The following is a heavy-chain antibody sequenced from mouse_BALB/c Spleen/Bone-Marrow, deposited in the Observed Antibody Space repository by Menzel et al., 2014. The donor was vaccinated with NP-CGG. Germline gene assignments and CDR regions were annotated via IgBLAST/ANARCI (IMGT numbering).Heavy chain of an antibody. Sequence: VKLVESGAELVRPGVSVKISCKGSSYTFTDYAMHWVKQSHAKSLEWIGVIGTYYGDATYNQKFKTKATMTVDKSSSTAYMELARLTSEDSALYYCAREGPWFAFWGQGTLVTVSA. CDR1: SYTFTDYA. J-gene: IGHJ3*01. CDR2: IGTYYGDA. CDR3: AREGPWFAF. V-gene: IGHV1S137*01.